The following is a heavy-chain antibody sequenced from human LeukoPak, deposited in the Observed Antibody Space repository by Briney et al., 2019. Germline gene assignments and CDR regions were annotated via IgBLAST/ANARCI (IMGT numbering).Heavy chain of an antibody. D-gene: IGHD6-19*01. Sequence: ASVKVSCKASGYTFTSYYMHWVRQAPGQGLEWMGIINPSGGSTSYAQKFQGRVTMTRDTSTSTVYMELSSLRSEDTAVYYCARTGYSSGWSQDDYYYYYYMDVWGKGTTVTVSS. CDR2: INPSGGST. CDR3: ARTGYSSGWSQDDYYYYYYMDV. CDR1: GYTFTSYY. V-gene: IGHV1-46*01. J-gene: IGHJ6*03.